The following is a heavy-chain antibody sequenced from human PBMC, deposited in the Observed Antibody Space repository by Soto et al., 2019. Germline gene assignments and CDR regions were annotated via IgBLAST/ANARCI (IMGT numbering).Heavy chain of an antibody. CDR3: ARGEWCLRGYGMDV. V-gene: IGHV4-59*01. D-gene: IGHD3-3*01. Sequence: QVQLQESGPGLVKPSETLSLTCTVSGGSISTDYWSWIRQPPGKRLEYIGFIYYGGSTHYNPSLESRVTISPDTSEYQFSPQLSSVTAAATAVYYCARGEWCLRGYGMDVWGRGTTVTVS. CDR2: IYYGGST. J-gene: IGHJ6*02. CDR1: GGSISTDY.